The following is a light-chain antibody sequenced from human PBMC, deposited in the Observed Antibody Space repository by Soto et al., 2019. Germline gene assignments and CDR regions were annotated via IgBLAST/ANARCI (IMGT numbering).Light chain of an antibody. J-gene: IGLJ2*01. V-gene: IGLV2-8*01. CDR3: SSYAGNNNKMV. CDR1: SSDVGAYNY. CDR2: EVS. Sequence: QSALTQPPSASGSPGQSVTISCTGTSSDVGAYNYVSWYQQHPGKAPKLMIFEVSKRPSGVPDRFSGSKSGNTASLTVSGLQAEDEAEYYCSSYAGNNNKMVFGGGTKLTVL.